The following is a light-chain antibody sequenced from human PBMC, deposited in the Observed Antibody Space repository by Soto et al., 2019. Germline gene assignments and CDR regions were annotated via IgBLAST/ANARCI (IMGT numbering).Light chain of an antibody. CDR1: QGISSF. CDR2: AAS. J-gene: IGKJ4*01. CDR3: QQLKSYPRT. V-gene: IGKV1-9*01. Sequence: DIQLTQSPSFLSASVGDRVTITCRASQGISSFLAWYQQTPGKAPKLLIYAASTLQSGVPSRFSGSRSGTEFTLAISSLQPEDFATYYCQQLKSYPRTFGGGTKVEIK.